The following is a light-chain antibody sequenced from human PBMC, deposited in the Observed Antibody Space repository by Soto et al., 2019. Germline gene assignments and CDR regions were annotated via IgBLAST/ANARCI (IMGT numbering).Light chain of an antibody. Sequence: EIVMTQSPATLSVSPGERATLSCRASQSVGSHLAWYQQRPGQAPRLLIYGASYRATGIPARFSGSGSVTDFTLTISSLQSEDFAVYYCQQYDNWPPFTFGPGIKVDIK. CDR3: QQYDNWPPFT. CDR2: GAS. J-gene: IGKJ3*01. CDR1: QSVGSH. V-gene: IGKV3-15*01.